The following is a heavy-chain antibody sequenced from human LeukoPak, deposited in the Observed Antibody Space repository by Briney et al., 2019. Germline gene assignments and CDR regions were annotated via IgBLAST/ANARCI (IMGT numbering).Heavy chain of an antibody. J-gene: IGHJ5*02. D-gene: IGHD5-24*01. V-gene: IGHV6-1*01. CDR3: ARGLMATGFDP. CDR2: TYYRSRWNY. CDR1: GDSVSNDNAV. Sequence: SQTLSLTCATSGDSVSNDNAVWNWIRQSPSGGLEWLGRTYYRSRWNYDYAGSVKGRMTINPDTSKNQFSLQLNSVAPEDTALYYCARGLMATGFDPWGQGTLVTVSS.